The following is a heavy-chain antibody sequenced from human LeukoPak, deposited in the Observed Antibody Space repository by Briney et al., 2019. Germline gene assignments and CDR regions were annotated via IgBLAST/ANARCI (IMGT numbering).Heavy chain of an antibody. CDR1: GYSFTSYW. CDR3: ARHSTPYGSGTGPYYYYYMDV. D-gene: IGHD3-10*01. Sequence: GESLKISCKGSGYSFTSYWIGWVRQMPGKGLEWMGIIYPGDSDTRYSPSFQGQVTISADKSISTAYLQWSSLKASDTAMYYCARHSTPYGSGTGPYYYYYMDVWGKGTTVTVSS. J-gene: IGHJ6*03. V-gene: IGHV5-51*01. CDR2: IYPGDSDT.